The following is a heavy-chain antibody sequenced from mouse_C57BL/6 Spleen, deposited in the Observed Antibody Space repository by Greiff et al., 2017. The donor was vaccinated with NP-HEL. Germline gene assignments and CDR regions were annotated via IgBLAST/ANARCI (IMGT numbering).Heavy chain of an antibody. J-gene: IGHJ1*03. V-gene: IGHV1-61*01. CDR2: IYPSDSET. CDR1: GYTFTSYW. D-gene: IGHD1-1*01. CDR3: VRGGSSWYFEV. Sequence: QVQLQQPGAELVRPGSSVKLSCKASGYTFTSYWMDWVKQRPGQGLEWIGNIYPSDSETHYNQKFKDKATLTVDKSSSTAYMQLSSLTSEDSAVYYSVRGGSSWYFEVWGTGTTVTVSS.